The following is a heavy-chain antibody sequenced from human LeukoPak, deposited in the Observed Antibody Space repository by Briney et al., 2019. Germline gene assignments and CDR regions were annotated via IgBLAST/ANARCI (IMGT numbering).Heavy chain of an antibody. V-gene: IGHV3-23*01. CDR2: IRNNGENT. D-gene: IGHD3-22*01. J-gene: IGHJ3*02. CDR1: GFTFSNYA. Sequence: GGSLRLSCAASGFTFSNYAMSWVRQAPGKGLEWVSAIRNNGENTYYVASVMGRFTISRDNSKDTLYLQMNSLRAEDTALYYCARDRRSDSDIFDIWGQGTMVTVSS. CDR3: ARDRRSDSDIFDI.